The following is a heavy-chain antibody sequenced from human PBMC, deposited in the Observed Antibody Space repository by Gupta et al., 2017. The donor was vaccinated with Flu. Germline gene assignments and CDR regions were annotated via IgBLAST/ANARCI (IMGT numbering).Heavy chain of an antibody. CDR2: INGNGVNT. J-gene: IGHJ4*02. Sequence: EVQLMESGGGVVQAGGSLTLSCAGSGFTFDKYGMSWVRQAPGKGLEWVSAINGNGVNTYYADSVKGRFTISRDNSKNSLYLQMNSLTAEDTAVYYCAKGRQWMVYPYFDYWGQGTLVPVSS. D-gene: IGHD6-19*01. CDR1: GFTFDKYG. V-gene: IGHV3-23*01. CDR3: AKGRQWMVYPYFDY.